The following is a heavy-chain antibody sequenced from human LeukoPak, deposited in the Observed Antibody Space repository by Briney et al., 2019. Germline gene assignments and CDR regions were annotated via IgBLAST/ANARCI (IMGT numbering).Heavy chain of an antibody. CDR2: ISSSSSTI. Sequence: GGSLRLSCAASGFTFSSYSMNWVRQAPGKGLEWVSYISSSSSTIYYADSVKGRFTISRDNAKNSLYLQMNSLRAEDTAVYCCARWYCSSTSCYIDYWGQGTLVTVSS. V-gene: IGHV3-48*04. CDR3: ARWYCSSTSCYIDY. D-gene: IGHD2-2*01. CDR1: GFTFSSYS. J-gene: IGHJ4*02.